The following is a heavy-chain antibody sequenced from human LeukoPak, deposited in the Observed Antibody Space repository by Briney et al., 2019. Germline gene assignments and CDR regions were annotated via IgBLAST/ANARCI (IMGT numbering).Heavy chain of an antibody. J-gene: IGHJ4*02. CDR1: GFTFNNYG. CDR3: AGGNYYFDY. CDR2: IWYDGSNK. Sequence: GRSLRLSCAASGFTFNNYGMPWVRPAPGKGLEWVAVIWYDGSNKYYADSVKGRFTISRDNSKNTLYLQMNSLRAEDTAVYYCAGGNYYFDYWGRGTLVTVSS. V-gene: IGHV3-33*01. D-gene: IGHD1-26*01.